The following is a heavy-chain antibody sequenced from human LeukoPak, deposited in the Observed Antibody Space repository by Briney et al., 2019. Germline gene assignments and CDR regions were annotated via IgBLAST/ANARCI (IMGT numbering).Heavy chain of an antibody. D-gene: IGHD6-6*01. CDR3: ARYSSSSGGAAYYLDY. CDR2: ISGDGSVT. Sequence: SGGSLRLSCTASGFTLRIYWMHWVRQVPGKRLVWVSRISGDGSVTNYADSVQGRFTISRDNAKNILYLQINSLRSEDTAVYYCARYSSSSGGAAYYLDYWGHGTLVTVSS. V-gene: IGHV3-74*01. CDR1: GFTLRIYW. J-gene: IGHJ4*01.